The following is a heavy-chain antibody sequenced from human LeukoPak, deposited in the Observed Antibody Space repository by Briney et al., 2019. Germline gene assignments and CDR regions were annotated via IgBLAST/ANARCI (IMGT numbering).Heavy chain of an antibody. D-gene: IGHD4-11*01. Sequence: PGRSLRLSCAAVGFTFNHYGFHWVRQAPGKGLEWVAVIWSDGTNQYYADSVKGRFTISRDDSGNTVYLQMNSLRPEDTGVYYCARDAQRGFDYSNSLEYWGQGTPVTVST. CDR3: ARDAQRGFDYSNSLEY. CDR2: IWSDGTNQ. V-gene: IGHV3-33*01. CDR1: GFTFNHYG. J-gene: IGHJ4*02.